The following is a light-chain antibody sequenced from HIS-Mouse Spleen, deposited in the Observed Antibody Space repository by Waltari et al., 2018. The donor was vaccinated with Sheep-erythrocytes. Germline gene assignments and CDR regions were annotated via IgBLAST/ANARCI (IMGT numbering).Light chain of an antibody. CDR1: SRDVGGYNS. CDR3: CSYAGSYNHV. CDR2: DVS. V-gene: IGLV2-11*01. J-gene: IGLJ1*01. Sequence: QSALTQPRSVSGSPGQSVTISCTGTSRDVGGYNSVSWYQQHPGKAPKLMIYDVSNRPSGVPDRFSGSKSGNTASLTISGLQAEDEADYYCCSYAGSYNHVFATGTKVTVL.